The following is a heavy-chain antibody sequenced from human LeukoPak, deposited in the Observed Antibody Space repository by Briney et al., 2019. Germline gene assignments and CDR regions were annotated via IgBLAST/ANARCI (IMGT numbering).Heavy chain of an antibody. CDR2: INHSGST. CDR1: GGSFSGYY. J-gene: IGHJ6*03. Sequence: SETLSLTCAAYGGSFSGYYWSWIRQPPGKGLEWIGEINHSGSTNYNPSLKSRVTISVDRSKNQFSLKLSSVTAADTAVYYCATGGQQLVQYYYYMDVWGKGTTVTVSS. D-gene: IGHD6-13*01. CDR3: ATGGQQLVQYYYYMDV. V-gene: IGHV4-34*01.